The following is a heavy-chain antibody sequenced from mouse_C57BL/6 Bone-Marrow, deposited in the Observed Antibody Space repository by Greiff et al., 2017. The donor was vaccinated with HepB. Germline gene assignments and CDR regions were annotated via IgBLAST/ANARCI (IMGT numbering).Heavy chain of an antibody. CDR3: ARGGRWLLPYAMDY. CDR2: ISDGGSYT. Sequence: EVKLMESGGGLVKPGGSPKLSCAASGFTFSSYAMSWVRQTPEKRLEWVATISDGGSYTYYPDNVKGRFTISRDNAKNNLYLQMSHLKSEDTAMYYCARGGRWLLPYAMDYWGQGTSVTVSS. CDR1: GFTFSSYA. D-gene: IGHD2-3*01. V-gene: IGHV5-4*03. J-gene: IGHJ4*01.